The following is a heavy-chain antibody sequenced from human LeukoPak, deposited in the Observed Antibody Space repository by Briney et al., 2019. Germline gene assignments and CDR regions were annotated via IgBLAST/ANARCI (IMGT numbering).Heavy chain of an antibody. CDR2: IYYSGST. J-gene: IGHJ4*02. CDR1: GGSISSSSYY. D-gene: IGHD6-6*01. CDR3: ASTDSSSSISLFDY. Sequence: SETLSLTCTVSGGSISSSSYYWGWIRQPPGMGLEWIGSIYYSGSTYYNPSLKSRVTISVDTSKNQFSLKLSSVTAADTAVYYCASTDSSSSISLFDYWGQGTLVTVSS. V-gene: IGHV4-39*01.